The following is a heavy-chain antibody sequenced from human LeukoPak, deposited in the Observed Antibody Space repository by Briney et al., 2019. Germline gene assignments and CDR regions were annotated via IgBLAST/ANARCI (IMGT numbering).Heavy chain of an antibody. CDR2: IYYSGST. J-gene: IGHJ4*02. Sequence: PSETLSLTCTVSGGSISSYYWSWIRQPPGKGLEWTGYIYYSGSTNYNPSLKSRVTISVDTSKNHFSLRLNSVTAADTAVYFCASGIQGAGNNYWGQGTLVTVSS. V-gene: IGHV4-59*12. D-gene: IGHD6-19*01. CDR3: ASGIQGAGNNY. CDR1: GGSISSYY.